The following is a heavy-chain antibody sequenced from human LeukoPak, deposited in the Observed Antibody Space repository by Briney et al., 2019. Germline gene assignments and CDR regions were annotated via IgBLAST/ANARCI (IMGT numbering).Heavy chain of an antibody. J-gene: IGHJ4*02. D-gene: IGHD4-17*01. V-gene: IGHV4-59*12. CDR1: GGSISSYY. Sequence: PSETLSLTCTVSGGSISSYYWSWIRQPPGKGLEGIGYIYYSGSTNYNPSLKSRVTISVDTSKNQFSLNLSSVTAADTAVYYCARVGRGDYGDYTAGYWGQGILVTVSS. CDR3: ARVGRGDYGDYTAGY. CDR2: IYYSGST.